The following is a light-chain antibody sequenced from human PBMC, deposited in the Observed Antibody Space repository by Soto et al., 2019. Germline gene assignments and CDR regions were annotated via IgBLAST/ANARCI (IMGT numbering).Light chain of an antibody. CDR2: YDN. Sequence: QSVLTQPPSASGTPGQRVTISCSGSNSNIGSNTVNWYQQLPGTAPKLLIYYDNLRPSGVPDRISGSTSGTSASLAISGLQADDEADYYCAEWDASLNGRVFGTGTKLTVL. CDR3: AEWDASLNGRV. J-gene: IGLJ1*01. CDR1: NSNIGSNT. V-gene: IGLV1-44*01.